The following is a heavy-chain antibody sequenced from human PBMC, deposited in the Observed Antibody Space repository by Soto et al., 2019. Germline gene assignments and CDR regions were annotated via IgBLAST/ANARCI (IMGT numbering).Heavy chain of an antibody. Sequence: SGPTLVNPTQTLTLTSTFSGFSLSTGGMCVSWIRQPPGKALEWLALIDSDDDKYYSPSLKTRLTISKDTSKNQVVLTMINMDPVDTGTYYCAQSTSYSSSRPSNWFDPWGQGTLVTVSS. CDR3: AQSTSYSSSRPSNWFDP. D-gene: IGHD6-13*01. V-gene: IGHV2-70*01. J-gene: IGHJ5*02. CDR2: IDSDDDK. CDR1: GFSLSTGGMC.